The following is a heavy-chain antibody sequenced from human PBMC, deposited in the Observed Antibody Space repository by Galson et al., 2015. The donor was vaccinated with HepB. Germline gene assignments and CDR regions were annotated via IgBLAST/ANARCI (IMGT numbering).Heavy chain of an antibody. CDR2: INPNSGDT. CDR3: ARSGGSGWYDAFDI. D-gene: IGHD6-19*01. J-gene: IGHJ3*02. V-gene: IGHV1-2*04. Sequence: SVKVSCKASGYTFTGYYMHWVRQAPGQGLEWMGWINPNSGDTNYAQKFQGWVTMTRDTSISTAYMELSRLRSDDTAVYYCARSGGSGWYDAFDIWGQGTMVTVSS. CDR1: GYTFTGYY.